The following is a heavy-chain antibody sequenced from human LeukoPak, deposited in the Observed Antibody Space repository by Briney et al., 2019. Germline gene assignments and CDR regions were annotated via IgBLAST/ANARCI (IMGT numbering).Heavy chain of an antibody. CDR3: AKMVREFYTISYYFDY. CDR1: GFTFSSYA. V-gene: IGHV3-23*01. Sequence: GGSLRLSCAASGFTFSSYAMNWVRQAPGKGLEWVSGISGSGAGTYYADSVKGRFTISRDNSKNTLYLQMNSLRAEDTAVYYCAKMVREFYTISYYFDYWGQGTLVTVSS. J-gene: IGHJ4*02. D-gene: IGHD2-8*01. CDR2: ISGSGAGT.